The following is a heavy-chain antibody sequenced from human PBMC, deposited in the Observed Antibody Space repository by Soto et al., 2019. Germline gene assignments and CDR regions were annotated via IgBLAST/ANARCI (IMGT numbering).Heavy chain of an antibody. CDR2: VFCSGST. J-gene: IGHJ5*02. Sequence: SETLSLTCTVSGGSISSYYWSWIRQPPGKGLEWIGYVFCSGSTSYNPSLKSRVTISVDTSKNQFSLKLNSVTAADTAVYYCARDLTSFDPWGQGTLVTVSS. CDR1: GGSISSYY. D-gene: IGHD3-9*01. V-gene: IGHV4-59*01. CDR3: ARDLTSFDP.